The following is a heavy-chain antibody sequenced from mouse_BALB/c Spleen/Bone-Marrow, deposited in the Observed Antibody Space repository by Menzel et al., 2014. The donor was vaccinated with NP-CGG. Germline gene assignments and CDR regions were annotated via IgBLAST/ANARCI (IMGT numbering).Heavy chain of an antibody. CDR1: GVTFTDYY. Sequence: EVKLMESGGGLVQPGGSLRLSCATSGVTFTDYYVSWVRQPPGKALEWLGFIRNKANGHTTEYSASVKGRFTISRDNSQSILYLQMNTLRAEDSVTYYCARDINDGYYWYFDVWGAGTTVTVSS. V-gene: IGHV7-3*02. CDR3: ARDINDGYYWYFDV. D-gene: IGHD2-3*01. J-gene: IGHJ1*01. CDR2: IRNKANGHTT.